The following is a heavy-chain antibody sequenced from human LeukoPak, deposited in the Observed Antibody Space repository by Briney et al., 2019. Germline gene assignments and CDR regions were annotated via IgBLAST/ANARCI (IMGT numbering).Heavy chain of an antibody. CDR2: IDESGGST. CDR3: ARGSTGWPYYLDY. CDR1: GFTFSNYW. D-gene: IGHD6-19*01. J-gene: IGHJ4*02. V-gene: IGHV3-23*01. Sequence: GGSLRLSCAASGFTFSNYWMSWVRQAPGKGLEWVSSIDESGGSTYYADSVKGQFTISRDNSQSSLYLEMNSLRAEDTAVYYCARGSTGWPYYLDYWGQGTLVTVSS.